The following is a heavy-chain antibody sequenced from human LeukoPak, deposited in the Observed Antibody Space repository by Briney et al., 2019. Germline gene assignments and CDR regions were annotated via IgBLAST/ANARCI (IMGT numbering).Heavy chain of an antibody. J-gene: IGHJ4*02. CDR3: ARGSCSSTSCYPDY. CDR1: GFTFSSYD. CDR2: IGTAGDT. V-gene: IGHV3-13*01. Sequence: GGSLRLSCAASGFTFSSYDMHWVRQATGKGLEWVSAIGTAGDTYYPGSVKGRFTISRENAKNSLYLQMNSLRAEDTAVYYCARGSCSSTSCYPDYWGQGTLVTVSS. D-gene: IGHD2-2*01.